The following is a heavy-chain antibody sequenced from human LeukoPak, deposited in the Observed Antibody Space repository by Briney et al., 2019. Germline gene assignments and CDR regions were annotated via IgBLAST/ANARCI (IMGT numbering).Heavy chain of an antibody. D-gene: IGHD3-22*01. V-gene: IGHV4-59*01. CDR3: ARGEDYYDSSGYFDY. CDR2: IYYSGST. J-gene: IGHJ4*02. Sequence: SETLSLTCTVSGGSISGYYWSWIRQPPGKGLEWIGYIYYSGSTNYNPSLKSRVTISVDTSKNQFSLKLSSVTAADTAVYYCARGEDYYDSSGYFDYWGQGTLVTVSS. CDR1: GGSISGYY.